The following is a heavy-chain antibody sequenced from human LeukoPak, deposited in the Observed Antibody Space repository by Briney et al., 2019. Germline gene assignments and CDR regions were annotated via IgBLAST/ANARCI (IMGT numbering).Heavy chain of an antibody. J-gene: IGHJ3*01. Sequence: GGSLRLSCAASGCSFDDYAMHWVRQPPGKGLEWVSLISGDGVTTYYADSVKGRFTISRDNSKNSLYLQMTSLRSEDTALYYCAKRLAVTGSHAFDVWGQGTMVTVSS. CDR2: ISGDGVTT. V-gene: IGHV3-43*02. CDR3: AKRLAVTGSHAFDV. D-gene: IGHD6-13*01. CDR1: GCSFDDYA.